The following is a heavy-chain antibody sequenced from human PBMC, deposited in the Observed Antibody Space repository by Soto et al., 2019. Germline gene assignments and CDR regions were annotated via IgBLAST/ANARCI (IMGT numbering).Heavy chain of an antibody. CDR1: GYTFTSYY. CDR2: INPSGGST. D-gene: IGHD6-19*01. J-gene: IGHJ4*02. CDR3: ARGRAATSIAVAGTGWYN. V-gene: IGHV1-46*01. Sequence: QVQLVQSGAEVKKPGASVKVSCKASGYTFTSYYMHWVRQAPGEGLEWMGIINPSGGSTSYAQKFQGRVTMTRDTSTSTVYMELSSLRSEDTAVYYCARGRAATSIAVAGTGWYNWGQGTLVTVSS.